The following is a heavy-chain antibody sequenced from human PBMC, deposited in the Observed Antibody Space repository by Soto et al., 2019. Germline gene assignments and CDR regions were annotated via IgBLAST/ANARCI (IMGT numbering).Heavy chain of an antibody. V-gene: IGHV1-8*01. Sequence: ASVKVSCKASGYTFTSYDINWVRQATGQGLEWMGWMNPNSGNTGYAQKFQGRVTMTRNTSISTAYMELSSLRSEETAVYYCARGYTESTIFGVVIRREAWFDPWGQGTLVTVSS. D-gene: IGHD3-3*01. CDR2: MNPNSGNT. CDR3: ARGYTESTIFGVVIRREAWFDP. CDR1: GYTFTSYD. J-gene: IGHJ5*02.